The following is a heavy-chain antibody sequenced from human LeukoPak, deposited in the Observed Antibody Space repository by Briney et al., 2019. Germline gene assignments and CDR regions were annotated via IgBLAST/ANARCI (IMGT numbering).Heavy chain of an antibody. Sequence: ASVKVTCKVSGYTLTELSMHWVRQAPGKGLEWMGGFDPEDGETIYAQKFQGRVTMTEDTSTDTAYMELSSLRSEDTAVYYCATGRVRSYGPHYFDYWGQGTLVTVSS. V-gene: IGHV1-24*01. CDR1: GYTLTELS. J-gene: IGHJ4*02. D-gene: IGHD5-18*01. CDR2: FDPEDGET. CDR3: ATGRVRSYGPHYFDY.